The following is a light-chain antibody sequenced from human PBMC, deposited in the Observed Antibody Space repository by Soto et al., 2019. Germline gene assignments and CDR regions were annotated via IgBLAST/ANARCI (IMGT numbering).Light chain of an antibody. CDR3: QQYGSIVPFT. V-gene: IGKV3-20*01. J-gene: IGKJ3*01. CDR2: GAT. Sequence: ESVVTQSPGTLSLSPGERATLSCRASQSVRGSYLAWYQPKPGQAPRLLIYGATSRATGIPDRFSGSGSGTDFTLTISRLEPQDFAVYYCQQYGSIVPFTFGPGTKVDIK. CDR1: QSVRGSY.